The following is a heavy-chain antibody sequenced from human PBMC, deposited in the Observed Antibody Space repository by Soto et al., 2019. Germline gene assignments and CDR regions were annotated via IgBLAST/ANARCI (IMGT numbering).Heavy chain of an antibody. D-gene: IGHD5-18*01. J-gene: IGHJ4*02. CDR1: GVSIRSPNFS. V-gene: IGHV4-31*03. Sequence: SETLSLTCTVSGVSIRSPNFSWSWIRQHPGKGPEWIGNIYYNGTTTYSPSLESRLTISLDPSKNQFSLTLKSVTAADTAVYYCARDTAGMDYCDSWGQGILVTVS. CDR3: ARDTAGMDYCDS. CDR2: IYYNGTT.